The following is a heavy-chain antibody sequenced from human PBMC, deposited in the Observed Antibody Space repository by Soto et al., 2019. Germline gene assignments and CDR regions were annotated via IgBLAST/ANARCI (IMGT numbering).Heavy chain of an antibody. CDR1: GCSISSNSYY. V-gene: IGHV4-39*01. J-gene: IGHJ3*02. CDR3: ATTLNSPNVFHM. Sequence: QEQLQESGPGLVKPSETLSLTCTVSGCSISSNSYYWGWIRQPPGKGLECIGSIHYSGSTYYYPSLSRRVNISVDTSTNQYTLNLSSVTAADTAVYYCATTLNSPNVFHMWGQGTMDTVSS. D-gene: IGHD1-1*01. CDR2: IHYSGST.